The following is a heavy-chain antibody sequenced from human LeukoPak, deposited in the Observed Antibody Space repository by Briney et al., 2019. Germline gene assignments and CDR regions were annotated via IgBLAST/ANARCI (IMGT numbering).Heavy chain of an antibody. Sequence: ASVKVSCKASGYTFTSYGISWVRQAPGQGLEWMGWISAYNGNTNYAQKLQGRVTMTTDTSTSTAYMELRSLRSDDTAVYYCARDHDYVWGSYLIKERFDYWGQGTLVTVSS. CDR1: GYTFTSYG. V-gene: IGHV1-18*01. CDR2: ISAYNGNT. D-gene: IGHD3-16*02. J-gene: IGHJ4*02. CDR3: ARDHDYVWGSYLIKERFDY.